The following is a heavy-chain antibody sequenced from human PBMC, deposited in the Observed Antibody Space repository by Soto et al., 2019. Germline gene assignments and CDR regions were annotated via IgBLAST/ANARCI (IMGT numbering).Heavy chain of an antibody. CDR1: GFTFSNYV. CDR2: ISGSGGDT. D-gene: IGHD1-7*01. V-gene: IGHV3-23*01. Sequence: PGGSLRLSCTASGFTFSNYVMSWVRQAPGKGLEWVSAISGSGGDTYYADSVKGRFTISGDNSKNTLYLQMNSLRAEDTAIYYCAKDPTGITYYSYGLDVWGQGTTVTVSS. CDR3: AKDPTGITYYSYGLDV. J-gene: IGHJ6*02.